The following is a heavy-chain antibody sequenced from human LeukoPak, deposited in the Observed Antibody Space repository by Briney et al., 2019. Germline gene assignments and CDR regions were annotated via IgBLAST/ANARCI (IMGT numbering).Heavy chain of an antibody. Sequence: SETLSLTCTVSGGSISSYYWSWIRQPPGKGLEWIGYIYHSGSTNYNPSLKSRVTISVDTSKNQFSLKLSSVTAADTAVYYCARDASYYYDSSGYYTPYYYYMDVWGKGTTVTVSS. J-gene: IGHJ6*03. CDR2: IYHSGST. CDR1: GGSISSYY. V-gene: IGHV4-59*01. D-gene: IGHD3-22*01. CDR3: ARDASYYYDSSGYYTPYYYYMDV.